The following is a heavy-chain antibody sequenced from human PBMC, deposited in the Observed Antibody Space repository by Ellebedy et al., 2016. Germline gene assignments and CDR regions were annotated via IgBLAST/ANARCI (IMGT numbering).Heavy chain of an antibody. CDR1: GYTFTAYA. CDR3: ARKKLDLVAATPLYGMDV. D-gene: IGHD2-15*01. V-gene: IGHV1-3*01. J-gene: IGHJ6*02. CDR2: INAGNGNT. Sequence: ASVKVSCKASGYTFTAYAIHWVRQAPGQRLEWMGWINAGNGNTKYSQKFQGRVTITRDTSASTAYMELSSLRSEDTAVYYCARKKLDLVAATPLYGMDVWGQGTTVTVSS.